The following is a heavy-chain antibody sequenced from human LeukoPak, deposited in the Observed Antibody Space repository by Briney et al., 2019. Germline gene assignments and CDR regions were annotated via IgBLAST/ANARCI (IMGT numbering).Heavy chain of an antibody. CDR1: GFTFSSYA. CDR3: AKTMGSSWLLDY. J-gene: IGHJ4*02. V-gene: IGHV3-23*01. D-gene: IGHD6-6*01. Sequence: GGSLRLSCAASGFTFSSYAMSWVRQAPGKGLEWVATISGGGGSTYYADSVKGRFTISGDNSKNTVYLQMNSLRAEDTAVYYCAKTMGSSWLLDYWGQGTLVTVSS. CDR2: ISGGGGST.